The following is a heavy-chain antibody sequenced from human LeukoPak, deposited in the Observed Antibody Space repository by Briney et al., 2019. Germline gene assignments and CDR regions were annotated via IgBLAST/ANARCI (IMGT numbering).Heavy chain of an antibody. D-gene: IGHD1-26*01. Sequence: GSLRLSCAASGFTFSSYSMNWVRQSPGKGLEWIGEIYHRGSTNYNPSLKSRVIISVDKSKNQFSLKLSSVTAADTAMYYCAIDRRASGSYYADWGQGTLVTVSS. CDR3: AIDRRASGSYYAD. CDR2: IYHRGST. V-gene: IGHV4-4*02. J-gene: IGHJ4*02. CDR1: GFTFSSYSM.